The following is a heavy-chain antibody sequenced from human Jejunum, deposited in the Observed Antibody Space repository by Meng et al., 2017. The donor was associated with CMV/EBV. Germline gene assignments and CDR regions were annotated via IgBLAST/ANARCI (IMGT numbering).Heavy chain of an antibody. CDR3: AKRGYGDYYYYYGMDV. V-gene: IGHV3-7*01. J-gene: IGHJ6*02. D-gene: IGHD4-17*01. CDR2: IKQGGSEK. Sequence: TFSSYWMSWVRQAPGKGLEWVANIKQGGSEKYYVDSVQGRFTISRDNAKNSLYLQMNSLRAEDTAVYYCAKRGYGDYYYYYGMDVWGQGTTVTVSS. CDR1: TFSSYW.